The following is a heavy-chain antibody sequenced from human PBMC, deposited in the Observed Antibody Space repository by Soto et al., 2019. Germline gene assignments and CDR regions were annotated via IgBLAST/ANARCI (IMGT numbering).Heavy chain of an antibody. V-gene: IGHV3-23*01. CDR1: GFPFSDYA. J-gene: IGHJ4*02. CDR3: ANIGTSISIFDY. CDR2: IIGPGTTT. Sequence: HPGGSLSLSCAASGFPFSDYAMTWVRQAPGKGLEWVSTIIGPGTTTYYADSMKGRFVISRDNSKNTLYLQMNSLRAEDTAVYYCANIGTSISIFDYWGQGALVTVSS. D-gene: IGHD3-3*01.